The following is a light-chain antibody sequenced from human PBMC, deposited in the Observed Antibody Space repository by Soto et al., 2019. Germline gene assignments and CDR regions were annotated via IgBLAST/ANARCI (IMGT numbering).Light chain of an antibody. CDR3: QQTSTAPFT. CDR1: QNINIY. CDR2: ESS. J-gene: IGKJ3*01. Sequence: DIELTQSPSSLSASVGDRVTVTCRSSQNINIYLNWYQQKPGKAPKLLIFESSNLQSGVPSRFSGSGSRRDFTLTISSLQREDCATYFCQQTSTAPFTFGPGTKVDFK. V-gene: IGKV1-39*01.